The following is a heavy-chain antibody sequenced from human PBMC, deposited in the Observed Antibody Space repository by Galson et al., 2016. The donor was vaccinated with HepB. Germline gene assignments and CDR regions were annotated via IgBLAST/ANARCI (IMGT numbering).Heavy chain of an antibody. CDR1: GFTFSSYS. Sequence: LRLSCAASGFTFSSYSMNWVRQAPGKGLEWVSYISSASSAIFYADSVKGRFTISRDNAKNSLYLQMNSLRDEDSAVYFCARGAVGATILGNWFDPWGQGTLVAVSS. J-gene: IGHJ5*02. D-gene: IGHD1-26*01. V-gene: IGHV3-48*02. CDR2: ISSASSAI. CDR3: ARGAVGATILGNWFDP.